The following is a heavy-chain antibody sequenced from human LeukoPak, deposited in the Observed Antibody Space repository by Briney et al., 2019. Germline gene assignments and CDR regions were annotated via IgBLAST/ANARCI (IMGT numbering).Heavy chain of an antibody. Sequence: PGGSLRLSCAASGFTFISYSMNWVRQAPGKGLAWFSFISSSSSTIYYADSVKGRFTISRDNAKNSLYLQMNSLRAEDTAVYYCARDYRAFVVVPAAPRYFDYWGQGTLVTVSS. CDR3: ARDYRAFVVVPAAPRYFDY. CDR2: ISSSSSTI. CDR1: GFTFISYS. D-gene: IGHD2-2*01. J-gene: IGHJ4*02. V-gene: IGHV3-48*01.